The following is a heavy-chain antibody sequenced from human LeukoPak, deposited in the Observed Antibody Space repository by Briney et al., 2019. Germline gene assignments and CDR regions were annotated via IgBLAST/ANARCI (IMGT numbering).Heavy chain of an antibody. J-gene: IGHJ4*02. CDR1: GYIFTSNY. CDR2: KNPTTGGT. V-gene: IGHV1-46*01. Sequence: ASMKVSCKTSGYIFTSNYIHWLRQAPGQGLEWMGIKNPTTGGTSYAQRFQGRVTLTMDTSTRTVYMELNSLTSEDTAVYYCARAQGSGSSFSARVFDYWGQGTLVTVSS. D-gene: IGHD6-13*01. CDR3: ARAQGSGSSFSARVFDY.